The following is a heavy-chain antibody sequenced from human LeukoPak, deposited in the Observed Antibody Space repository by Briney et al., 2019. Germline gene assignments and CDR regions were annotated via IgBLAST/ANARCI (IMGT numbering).Heavy chain of an antibody. D-gene: IGHD2-2*01. CDR3: ARDRYCSSTSCYEYYFDY. CDR2: IIPIFGTA. J-gene: IGHJ4*02. CDR1: GGTFSSYA. Sequence: SVKVSCKASGGTFSSYAISWVRQAPGQGLEWMGGIIPIFGTANYAQKFQGRVTITADESTSTAYMELSSLRSEDTAVYYCARDRYCSSTSCYEYYFDYWGQGTLVTVSS. V-gene: IGHV1-69*01.